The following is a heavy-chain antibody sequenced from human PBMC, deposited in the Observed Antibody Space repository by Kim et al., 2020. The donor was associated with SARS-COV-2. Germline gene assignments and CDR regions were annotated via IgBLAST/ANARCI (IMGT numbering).Heavy chain of an antibody. CDR2: INHSGST. J-gene: IGHJ6*02. CDR1: GGSLSGHF. Sequence: SETLSLTCAVYGGSLSGHFGSWIRQPPGKGLEWIGEINHSGSTNYSPSLKSRVIISIDTSKNLFSLKLTSVTAADTAVYYCARGGPERYYYYGMDFWGQGTTVTVSS. CDR3: ARGGPERYYYYGMDF. V-gene: IGHV4-34*01.